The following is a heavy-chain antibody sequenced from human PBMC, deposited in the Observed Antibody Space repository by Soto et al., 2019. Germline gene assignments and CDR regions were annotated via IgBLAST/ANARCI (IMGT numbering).Heavy chain of an antibody. CDR1: GYTFTSYA. CDR3: ARNGIAAAGSWFDP. V-gene: IGHV1-3*01. CDR2: INAGNGNT. J-gene: IGHJ5*02. D-gene: IGHD6-13*01. Sequence: GASVKVSCKASGYTFTSYAMHWVRQAPGQRLEWMGWINAGNGNTKYSQKFQGRVTITRDTSASTAYMELSSLRSEDTAVYYCARNGIAAAGSWFDPWGQGSLVTVS.